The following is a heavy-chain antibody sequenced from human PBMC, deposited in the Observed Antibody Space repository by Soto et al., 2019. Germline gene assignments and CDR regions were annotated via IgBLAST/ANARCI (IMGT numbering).Heavy chain of an antibody. D-gene: IGHD2-2*01. Sequence: QVQLVQSGAEVKKPGSSVKVSCKASGGTFSSYTISWVRQAPGQGLEWMGRIIPILGIANYAQKFQGRVTITEDKSTSTSYMELSSLRSEDTAVYYCARGLDSSRPMPDAYYYYYMDVWGKGTTVTVSS. CDR1: GGTFSSYT. CDR3: ARGLDSSRPMPDAYYYYYMDV. V-gene: IGHV1-69*02. CDR2: IIPILGIA. J-gene: IGHJ6*03.